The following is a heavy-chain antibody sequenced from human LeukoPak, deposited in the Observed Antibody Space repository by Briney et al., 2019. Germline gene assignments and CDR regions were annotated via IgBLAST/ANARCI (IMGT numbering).Heavy chain of an antibody. CDR1: GYTFTSYA. J-gene: IGHJ5*02. CDR2: INTNTGNP. D-gene: IGHD5-18*01. CDR3: ARALPHRRLMDTTMNQHWFDP. Sequence: ASVKVSCKASGYTFTSYAMNWVRQAPGQGLEWMGWINTNTGNPTYAQGFTGRFVFSLDTSVSTAYLQISSLKAEDTAVYYCARALPHRRLMDTTMNQHWFDPWGQGTLVTVSS. V-gene: IGHV7-4-1*02.